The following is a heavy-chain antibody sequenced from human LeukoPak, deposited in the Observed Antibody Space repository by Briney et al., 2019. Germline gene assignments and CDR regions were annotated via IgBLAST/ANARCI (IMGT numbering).Heavy chain of an antibody. CDR2: INHSRST. J-gene: IGHJ4*02. Sequence: PSETLSLTCAVYGGSFSGYYWSWIRQPPGKGLEWIGEINHSRSTTYNPSLKSRVTISVDTSKNQFSLKLSSVTAADTAVYYCARLLHRGRTYYYGSGSYDYWGQGTLVTVSS. D-gene: IGHD3-10*01. CDR3: ARLLHRGRTYYYGSGSYDY. CDR1: GGSFSGYY. V-gene: IGHV4-34*01.